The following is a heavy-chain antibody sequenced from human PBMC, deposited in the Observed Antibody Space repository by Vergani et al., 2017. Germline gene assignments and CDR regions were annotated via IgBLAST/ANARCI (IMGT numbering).Heavy chain of an antibody. Sequence: VQLLESGGGLVQPGRSLRLSCAASGFTFSSYAMHWVRQAPGKGLEWVAVISYDGSNKYYADSVKGRFTISRDNSKNTLYLQMNSLRAEDTAVYYCAREPAGVVPDFDYWGQGTLVTVSS. V-gene: IGHV3-30-3*01. D-gene: IGHD2-2*01. CDR1: GFTFSSYA. J-gene: IGHJ4*02. CDR2: ISYDGSNK. CDR3: AREPAGVVPDFDY.